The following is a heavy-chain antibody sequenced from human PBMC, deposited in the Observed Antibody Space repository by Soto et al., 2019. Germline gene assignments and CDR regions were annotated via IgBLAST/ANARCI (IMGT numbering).Heavy chain of an antibody. CDR2: IYPRDSDT. V-gene: IGHV5-51*01. CDR3: ARLVGFSGSYYFDY. J-gene: IGHJ4*02. D-gene: IGHD1-26*01. CDR1: GYSFTSYW. Sequence: EVQLVQSGTEVKKPGESLQISCKGSGYSFTSYWIGWLRQMPGKGLEWMGIIYPRDSDTRYSPSFQGQVTISADKSISAAYLQWSSLNASDTAMYYCARLVGFSGSYYFDYWGQGTLVTVSP.